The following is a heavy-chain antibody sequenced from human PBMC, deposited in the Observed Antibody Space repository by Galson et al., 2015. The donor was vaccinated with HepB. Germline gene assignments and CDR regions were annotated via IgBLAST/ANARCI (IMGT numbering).Heavy chain of an antibody. V-gene: IGHV3-30-3*01. J-gene: IGHJ4*02. D-gene: IGHD4-17*01. CDR1: GFTFSSYA. CDR3: ARGTYRLTVTTYY. Sequence: SLRLSCAASGFTFSSYAMHWVRQAPGKGLEWVAVISYDGSNKYYADSVKGRFTISRDNSKNTLYLQMNSLRAEDTAVYYCARGTYRLTVTTYYWGQGTLVTVSS. CDR2: ISYDGSNK.